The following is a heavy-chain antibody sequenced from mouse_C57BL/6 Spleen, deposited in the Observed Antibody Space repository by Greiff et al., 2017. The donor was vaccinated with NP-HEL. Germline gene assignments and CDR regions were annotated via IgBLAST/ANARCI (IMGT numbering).Heavy chain of an antibody. Sequence: QVQLQQPGAELVKPGASVKLSCKASGYTFTSYWMHWVKQRPGQGLEWLGMIHPNSGSTNYNEKFKSKATLTVDKSSSTAYMQLSSLTSEDSAVYYCARWGFYAMDYWGQGTSVTVSS. CDR2: IHPNSGST. CDR3: ARWGFYAMDY. J-gene: IGHJ4*01. V-gene: IGHV1-64*01. CDR1: GYTFTSYW.